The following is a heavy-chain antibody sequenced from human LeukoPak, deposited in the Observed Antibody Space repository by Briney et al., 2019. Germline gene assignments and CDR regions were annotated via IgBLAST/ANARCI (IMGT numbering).Heavy chain of an antibody. CDR3: AKELSSGLSAEYFQY. CDR2: ISYDGSNK. D-gene: IGHD6-19*01. Sequence: GGSLRLSCAASGFTFSSYAMHWVRQAPGKGLEWVAVISYDGSNKYYADSVKGRFTISRDNSKNALFLQMNSLRAEDTAVYYCAKELSSGLSAEYFQYWGQGTLVTVSS. CDR1: GFTFSSYA. J-gene: IGHJ1*01. V-gene: IGHV3-30-3*01.